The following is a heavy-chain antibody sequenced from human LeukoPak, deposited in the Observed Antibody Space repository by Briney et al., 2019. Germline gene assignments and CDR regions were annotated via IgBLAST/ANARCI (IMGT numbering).Heavy chain of an antibody. V-gene: IGHV1-69*13. Sequence: SGKVSCKASGGTFSSYAISWVRQAPGQGLEWRGGIIPIFGTANYAQKFQGRVTITADESTSTAYMELRSLRSDDTAVYYCARGDSSGWGDNSVFDIWGQGTMVTVSS. CDR3: ARGDSSGWGDNSVFDI. CDR1: GGTFSSYA. D-gene: IGHD6-19*01. CDR2: IIPIFGTA. J-gene: IGHJ3*02.